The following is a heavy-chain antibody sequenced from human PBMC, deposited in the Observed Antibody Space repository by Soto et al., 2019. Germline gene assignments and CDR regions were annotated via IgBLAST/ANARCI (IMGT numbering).Heavy chain of an antibody. J-gene: IGHJ3*02. CDR1: GYTLTELS. CDR3: ARWKPPIKDAFDI. Sequence: GASVKVSCKVSGYTLTELSMHWVRQAPGKGLEWMGGFDPEDGETIYAQKFQSRVTMTTDTSTSTAKMKLRSLRSNDTAVYYCARWKPPIKDAFDIWGQGTMVTVSS. V-gene: IGHV1-24*01. CDR2: FDPEDGET. D-gene: IGHD1-1*01.